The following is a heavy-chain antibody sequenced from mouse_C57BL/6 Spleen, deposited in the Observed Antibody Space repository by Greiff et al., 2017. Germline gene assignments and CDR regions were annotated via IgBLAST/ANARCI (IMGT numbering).Heavy chain of an antibody. V-gene: IGHV1-82*01. D-gene: IGHD2-4*01. CDR2: IYPGDGDT. CDR3: ARWDYDDAMDY. J-gene: IGHJ4*01. CDR1: GYAFSSSW. Sequence: VQRVESGPELVKPGASVKISCKASGYAFSSSWMNWVKQRPGKGLEWIGRIYPGDGDTNYNGKFKGKATLTADKSSSTAYMQLRSLTSEDSAVYFCARWDYDDAMDYWGQGTSVTVSS.